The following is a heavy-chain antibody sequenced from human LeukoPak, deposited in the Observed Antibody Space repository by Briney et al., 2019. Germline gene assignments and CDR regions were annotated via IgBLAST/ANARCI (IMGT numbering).Heavy chain of an antibody. Sequence: SGGSLRLSCVGSGFSFSSYWMTWVRQAPGKGLEWVANINQDGSDRPYVDSVKGRFTISRDNAKNSLYLQMNSLRDEDTAVYYCTRDPTYRIDAFDVWGQGTMVTVSS. D-gene: IGHD4-11*01. J-gene: IGHJ3*01. V-gene: IGHV3-7*01. CDR1: GFSFSSYW. CDR3: TRDPTYRIDAFDV. CDR2: INQDGSDR.